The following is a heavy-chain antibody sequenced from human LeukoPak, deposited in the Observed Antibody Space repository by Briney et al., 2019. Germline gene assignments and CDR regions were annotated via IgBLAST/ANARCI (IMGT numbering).Heavy chain of an antibody. CDR2: IRSEAKSYAT. CDR3: TREGEGYNFGLDYYYYYMDV. D-gene: IGHD5-18*01. J-gene: IGHJ6*03. V-gene: IGHV3-73*01. Sequence: GGSLRLSCAASGFTFSGSAMHWVRQASGKGLEWVGQIRSEAKSYATAYAASVEGRFTISRDDSKNTAYLQMSSLQTEDTAVYYCTREGEGYNFGLDYYYYYMDVWGNGTTVTVSS. CDR1: GFTFSGSA.